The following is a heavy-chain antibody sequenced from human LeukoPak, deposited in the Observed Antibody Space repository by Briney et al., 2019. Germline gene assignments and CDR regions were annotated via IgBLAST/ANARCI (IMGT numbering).Heavy chain of an antibody. CDR2: INPNSGGT. V-gene: IGHV1-2*02. J-gene: IGHJ4*02. CDR3: ARTPGYCSGGSCPPGGY. Sequence: ASVKVSCKASGYTFTGYYMHWVRQAPGQGLEWMGWINPNSGGTNYAQKFQGRVTMTRDTSISTAYMELSRLRSDDTAVYYCARTPGYCSGGSCPPGGYWGQGTLVTVSS. D-gene: IGHD2-15*01. CDR1: GYTFTGYY.